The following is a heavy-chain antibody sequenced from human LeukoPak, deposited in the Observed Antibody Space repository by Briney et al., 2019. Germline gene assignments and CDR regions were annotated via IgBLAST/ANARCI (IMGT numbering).Heavy chain of an antibody. D-gene: IGHD5-18*01. CDR3: ARSRSGYSYDHAAFEI. CDR2: IDYRGST. Sequence: SETLSLTCTVSGGSISTHYWSWIRQSPGKGLEWIAYIDYRGSTTYNPSLRSRVTISVDTSRNQFSLKLSSVTAADTAVYYCARSRSGYSYDHAAFEIWGQGTLVTVSS. J-gene: IGHJ3*02. V-gene: IGHV4-59*11. CDR1: GGSISTHY.